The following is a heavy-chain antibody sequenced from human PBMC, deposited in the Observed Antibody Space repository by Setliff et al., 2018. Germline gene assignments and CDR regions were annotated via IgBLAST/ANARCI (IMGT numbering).Heavy chain of an antibody. J-gene: IGHJ4*02. CDR3: ARGRNIAARLLDS. D-gene: IGHD6-6*01. Sequence: SETLSLTCTVSDDSISSRRYYRGWFRQPAGKRLEWIGQIYTSWSTNYNPSFNSRVTISLDTSKNQFSLSLKTVTAADTAVYYCARGRNIAARLLDSWGQGTLVTVSS. CDR1: DDSISSRRYY. CDR2: IYTSWST. V-gene: IGHV4-61*09.